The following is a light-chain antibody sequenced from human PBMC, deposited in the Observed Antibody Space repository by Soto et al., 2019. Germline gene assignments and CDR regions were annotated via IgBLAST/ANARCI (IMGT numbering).Light chain of an antibody. CDR2: RTS. V-gene: IGKV3-15*01. Sequence: EIVMTQSPATLSVSPGERATLSCRASQSINDNLAWYQQKPGQAPRLLMFRTSTRATGFPARFSAGGSGTDFNLTISSLQSEDFAIYHCQQYNNWPRATFGGGTKV. CDR1: QSINDN. J-gene: IGKJ4*01. CDR3: QQYNNWPRAT.